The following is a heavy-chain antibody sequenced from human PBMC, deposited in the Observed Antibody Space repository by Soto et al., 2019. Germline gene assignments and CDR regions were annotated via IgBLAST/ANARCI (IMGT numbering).Heavy chain of an antibody. CDR1: GDSISSYY. V-gene: IGHV4-59*01. Sequence: QVQLQESGPGLVKPSETLSLTCTVSGDSISSYYWSWVRQPPGQGLEWIAYIYNAETTDYNPSLTSRVTISIDMSTNQFSLKLTSVTAADTAVYYCARGRLGYCSGASCSFYPHAHDWYFDLWGRGPLLSVSS. J-gene: IGHJ2*01. CDR3: ARGRLGYCSGASCSFYPHAHDWYFDL. D-gene: IGHD2-15*01. CDR2: IYNAETT.